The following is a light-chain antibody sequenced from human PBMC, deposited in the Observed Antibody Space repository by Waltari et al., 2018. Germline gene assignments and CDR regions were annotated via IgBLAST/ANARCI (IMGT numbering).Light chain of an antibody. CDR2: EVS. V-gene: IGLV2-14*01. J-gene: IGLJ3*02. CDR1: RSAAGGYNH. Sequence: QSALTQPASVYGSPGQSLTLPCTGTRSAAGGYNHASWYQQHPGTAPKLMIYEVSNRPSGVSNRFSGSKSGNTASLTISGLQAEDEADYYCSSYTSSSLWVFGGGTKLTVL. CDR3: SSYTSSSLWV.